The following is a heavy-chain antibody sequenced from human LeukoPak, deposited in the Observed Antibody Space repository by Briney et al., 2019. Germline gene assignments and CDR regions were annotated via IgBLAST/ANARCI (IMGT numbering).Heavy chain of an antibody. D-gene: IGHD4-17*01. CDR2: IYYSGST. CDR3: ARHGLTTVTPFDY. CDR1: GGSISSYY. J-gene: IGHJ4*02. V-gene: IGHV4-59*08. Sequence: PSETLSLTCTVSGGSISSYYWSWIRQPPGKGLEWIGYIYYSGSTNYNPSLKSRVTISVDTSKNQFSLKLSSVTAADTAVYYCARHGLTTVTPFDYWGQGTLVTVSS.